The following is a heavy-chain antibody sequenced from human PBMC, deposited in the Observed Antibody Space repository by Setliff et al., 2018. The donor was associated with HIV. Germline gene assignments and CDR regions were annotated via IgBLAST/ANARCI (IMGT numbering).Heavy chain of an antibody. CDR1: GFTVSSNY. V-gene: IGHV3-66*02. Sequence: GGSLRLSCAASGFTVSSNYMSWVRQAPGKGLEWVSLIYSGGDTYYADSVKGRFTISRDNSKNMLYLQMNNLRADDTAVYYCAREPCSGCSCYSGYFDYWGQGTLVTVSS. CDR3: AREPCSGCSCYSGYFDY. J-gene: IGHJ4*02. CDR2: IYSGGDT. D-gene: IGHD2-15*01.